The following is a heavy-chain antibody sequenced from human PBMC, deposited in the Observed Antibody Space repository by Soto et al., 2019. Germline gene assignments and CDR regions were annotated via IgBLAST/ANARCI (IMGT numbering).Heavy chain of an antibody. CDR3: TTYDYILGSDRYRWAY. CDR1: GFTFSNAW. D-gene: IGHD3-16*02. V-gene: IGHV3-15*01. CDR2: IKSKIDGGTT. Sequence: EEQLVESGGGFVKPGGSLILSCAASGFTFSNAWMSWVRQAPGKGLEWVARIKSKIDGGTTDHAAPVKGRFTISRDDSKNTLYLQMYSLETEDTAVYYCTTYDYILGSDRYRWAYWGQGALVTVSS. J-gene: IGHJ4*02.